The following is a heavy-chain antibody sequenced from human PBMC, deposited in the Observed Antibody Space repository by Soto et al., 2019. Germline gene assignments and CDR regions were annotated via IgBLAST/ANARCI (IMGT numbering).Heavy chain of an antibody. Sequence: QVQLVESGGGVVQPGRSLRLSCAASGFTFSSYGMHWVRQAPGKGLEWVAVISYDGSNKYYADSVKGRFPISRDNSKNTLYPQMNSLSAEDTAVYYCATVHYYDSSGYYFDYWGQGTMVAVSS. CDR2: ISYDGSNK. D-gene: IGHD3-22*01. CDR1: GFTFSSYG. V-gene: IGHV3-30*03. J-gene: IGHJ4*02. CDR3: ATVHYYDSSGYYFDY.